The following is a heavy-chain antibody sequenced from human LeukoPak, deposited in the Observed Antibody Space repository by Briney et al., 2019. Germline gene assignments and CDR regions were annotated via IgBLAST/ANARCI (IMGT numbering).Heavy chain of an antibody. CDR2: ISGSGGST. CDR1: GFTFSSYA. CDR3: AKAGRLWFGESPFDY. D-gene: IGHD3-10*01. Sequence: PGGSLRLSCAASGFTFSSYAMSWVRQAPGKGLEWVSAISGSGGSTYYADSVKGRFTTSRDNSKNTLYLQMNSLRAEDTAVYYCAKAGRLWFGESPFDYWGQGTLVTVSS. V-gene: IGHV3-23*01. J-gene: IGHJ4*02.